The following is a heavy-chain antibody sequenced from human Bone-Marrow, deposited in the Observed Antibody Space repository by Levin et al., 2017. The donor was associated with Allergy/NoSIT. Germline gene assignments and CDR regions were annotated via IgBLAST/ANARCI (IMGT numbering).Heavy chain of an antibody. V-gene: IGHV3-30*04. CDR1: GFIFRNYA. D-gene: IGHD5-12*01. J-gene: IGHJ6*02. Sequence: TGGSLRLSCAASGFIFRNYAMYWVRQAPGKGLDWVSLISHDGSNKYHADSVKGRFTISRDNSKNTVYLQMNSLRVEDTAVYYCASERNRGNSGYDSEGMDLWGQGTTVTVSS. CDR2: ISHDGSNK. CDR3: ASERNRGNSGYDSEGMDL.